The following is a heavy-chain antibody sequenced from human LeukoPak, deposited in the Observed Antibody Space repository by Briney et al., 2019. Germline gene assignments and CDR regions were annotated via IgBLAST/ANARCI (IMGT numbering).Heavy chain of an antibody. V-gene: IGHV1-2*02. CDR3: ARVGELGRYFDY. CDR1: GYTFTGYY. D-gene: IGHD7-27*01. Sequence: ASVKVSCKASGYTFTGYYMHWVRQAPGQGLEWMGWINPNSGGTNYAQKFQGRVTMARDTSISTAYMELSRLRSDDTAVYYCARVGELGRYFDYWGQGTLVTVSS. CDR2: INPNSGGT. J-gene: IGHJ4*02.